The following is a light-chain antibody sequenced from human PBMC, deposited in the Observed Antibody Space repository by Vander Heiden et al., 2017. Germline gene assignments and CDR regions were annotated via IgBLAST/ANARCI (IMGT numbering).Light chain of an antibody. CDR1: QSISSY. CDR2: AAS. Sequence: DIQMTQSPSSLSASVGDRVTITCRASQSISSYLNWYQQKPGKAPKLLIYAASSLQSGVPSRFSGSGSGTDFTLTISSLQPEDFATYYCQQSDSTPQTFGRGTKVXIK. V-gene: IGKV1-39*01. J-gene: IGKJ3*01. CDR3: QQSDSTPQT.